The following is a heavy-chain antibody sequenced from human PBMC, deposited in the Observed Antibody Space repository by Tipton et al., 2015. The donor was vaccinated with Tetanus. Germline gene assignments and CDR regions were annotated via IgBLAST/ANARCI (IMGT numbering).Heavy chain of an antibody. CDR1: GYSFTTYF. CDR2: LNPTGGST. CDR3: ARDRTICSGGSCYGIPGAFDI. D-gene: IGHD2-15*01. Sequence: QVQLVQSGAEVKKPGASVKVSCKASGYSFTTYFMHWVRQAPGQGLEWMGVLNPTGGSTIYAQKFQGRVTMTRDKSTSTVYMELSRLRFEDTAVYYCARDRTICSGGSCYGIPGAFDIWGQGTMVTVSS. V-gene: IGHV1-46*01. J-gene: IGHJ3*02.